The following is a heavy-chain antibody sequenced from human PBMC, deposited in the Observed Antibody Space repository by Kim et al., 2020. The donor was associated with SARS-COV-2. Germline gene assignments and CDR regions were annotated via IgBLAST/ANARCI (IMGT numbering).Heavy chain of an antibody. CDR1: GFTFSSYA. D-gene: IGHD3-10*01. J-gene: IGHJ4*02. CDR2: ISYDGSNK. Sequence: GGSLRLSCAASGFTFSSYAMHWVRQAPGKGLEWVAVISYDGSNKYYADSVKGRFTISRDNSKNTLYLQMNSLRAEDTAVYYCAREEYGPYFDYWGQGTLVTVSS. V-gene: IGHV3-30-3*01. CDR3: AREEYGPYFDY.